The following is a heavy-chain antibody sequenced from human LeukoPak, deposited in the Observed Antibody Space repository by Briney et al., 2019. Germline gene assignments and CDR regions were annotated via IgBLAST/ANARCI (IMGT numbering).Heavy chain of an antibody. CDR3: AREGGGKAIQLWLLDY. J-gene: IGHJ4*02. V-gene: IGHV4-4*07. CDR2: IYTSGST. D-gene: IGHD5-18*01. CDR1: GGSFSGYY. Sequence: SETLSLTCAVSGGSFSGYYWSWIRQPAGKGLEWIGRIYTSGSTNYNPSLKSRVTMSVDTSKNQFSLKLSSVTAADTAVYYCAREGGGKAIQLWLLDYWGQGTLVTVSS.